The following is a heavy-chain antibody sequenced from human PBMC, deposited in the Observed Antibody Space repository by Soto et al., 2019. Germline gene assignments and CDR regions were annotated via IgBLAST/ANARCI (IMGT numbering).Heavy chain of an antibody. CDR3: ARDNGYNDY. CDR1: GYTFNNYG. V-gene: IGHV1-18*01. Sequence: QLVQSGAEVKKPGASVKVSCKASGYTFNNYGVIWVRQAPGQGLEWMGWISTYSGNTNYAQKFQGRVTMTTDPSTTTAYMELGSLRSDDTAEYYCARDNGYNDYWGQGTLVTVSS. CDR2: ISTYSGNT. D-gene: IGHD5-12*01. J-gene: IGHJ4*02.